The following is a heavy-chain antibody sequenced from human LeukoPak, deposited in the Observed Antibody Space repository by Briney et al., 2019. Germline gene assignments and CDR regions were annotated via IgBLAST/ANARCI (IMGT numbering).Heavy chain of an antibody. CDR1: GFTFSSYA. V-gene: IGHV3-23*01. J-gene: IGHJ4*02. CDR3: ARDRGLNYYDSSGYYDY. D-gene: IGHD3-22*01. CDR2: ISGSGGST. Sequence: GSLRLSCAASGFTFSSYAMSWVRQAPGKGLEWVSAISGSGGSTYYADSVKGRFTISRDNSKNTLYLQMNSLRAEDTAVYYCARDRGLNYYDSSGYYDYWGQGTLVTVSS.